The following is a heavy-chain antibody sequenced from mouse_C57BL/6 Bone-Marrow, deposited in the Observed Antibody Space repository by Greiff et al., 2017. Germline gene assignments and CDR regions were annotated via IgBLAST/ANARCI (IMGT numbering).Heavy chain of an antibody. V-gene: IGHV1-18*01. CDR2: INPNNGGT. CDR3: AGRRDWFAY. J-gene: IGHJ3*01. D-gene: IGHD1-1*01. CDR1: GYTFTDYN. Sequence: SGPELVKPGASVKIPCKASGYTFTDYNMDWVKQSHGKSLEWIGDINPNNGGTIYNQKFKGKATLTVDKSSSTAYMELRSLTSEDTAVYYCAGRRDWFAYWGQGTLVTVSA.